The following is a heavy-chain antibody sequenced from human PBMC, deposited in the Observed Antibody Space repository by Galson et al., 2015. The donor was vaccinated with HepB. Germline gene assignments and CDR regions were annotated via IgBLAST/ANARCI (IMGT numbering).Heavy chain of an antibody. CDR3: AKDWALNDFWSPSDY. CDR1: GFTFSSYA. J-gene: IGHJ4*02. V-gene: IGHV3-23*01. D-gene: IGHD3-3*01. CDR2: ISGSGGST. Sequence: SLRLSCAASGFTFSSYAMSWVRQAPGKGLEWVSAISGSGGSTYYADSVKGRFTISRDNSKNTLYLQMNSLRAEDTAVYYCAKDWALNDFWSPSDYWGQGTLVTVSS.